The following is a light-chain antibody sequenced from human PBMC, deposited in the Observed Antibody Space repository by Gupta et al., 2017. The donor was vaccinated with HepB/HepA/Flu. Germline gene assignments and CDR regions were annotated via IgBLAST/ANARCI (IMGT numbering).Light chain of an antibody. J-gene: IGLJ3*02. V-gene: IGLV1-47*01. CDR2: RNN. CDR3: AAWDDSLSGPWV. Sequence: QSVLTQPPSASGTPGQRVTISCSGSSSNIGINYVYWYQQLPGTAPKLLIYRNNQRPSGVPDRFSGSKSGTSASLAISGLRSEDEADYYCAAWDDSLSGPWVFGGGTKLTV. CDR1: SSNIGINY.